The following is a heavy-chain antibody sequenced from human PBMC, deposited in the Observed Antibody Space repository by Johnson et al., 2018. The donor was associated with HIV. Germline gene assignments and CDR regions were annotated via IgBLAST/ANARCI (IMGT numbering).Heavy chain of an antibody. V-gene: IGHV3-30*19. CDR2: IWYDGSNK. D-gene: IGHD5-18*01. J-gene: IGHJ3*02. Sequence: QVQLVESGGGVVQPGRSLRLSCAASGFTFSSYGMHWVRQAPGTGLEWVAVIWYDGSNKYYADSVKGRFTISRDNSKNTLYLQMNSLRAEDTAVYYCVRSIQLWLPGAFDIWGQGTMVTVS. CDR1: GFTFSSYG. CDR3: VRSIQLWLPGAFDI.